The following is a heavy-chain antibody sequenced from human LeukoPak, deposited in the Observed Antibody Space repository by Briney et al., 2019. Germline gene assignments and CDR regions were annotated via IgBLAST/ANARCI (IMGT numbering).Heavy chain of an antibody. D-gene: IGHD5-24*01. CDR2: INPSGGST. Sequence: ASVKVSCKASGGTFSSYDISWVRQAPGQGLEWMGIINPSGGSTSYAQKFQGRVTMTRDMSTSTVYMELSSLRSEDTAVYYCARADFMATIPAPATANDAFDIWGQGTMVTVSS. CDR1: GGTFSSYD. V-gene: IGHV1-46*01. J-gene: IGHJ3*02. CDR3: ARADFMATIPAPATANDAFDI.